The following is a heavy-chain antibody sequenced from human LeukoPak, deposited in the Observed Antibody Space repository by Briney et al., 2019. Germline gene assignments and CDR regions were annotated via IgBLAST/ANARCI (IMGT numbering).Heavy chain of an antibody. CDR2: IYYSGST. CDR1: GGSISSGGYS. J-gene: IGHJ4*02. CDR3: AGGYDFWSGSIDY. V-gene: IGHV4-30-2*03. D-gene: IGHD3-3*01. Sequence: SETLSLTCAVSGGSISSGGYSWSWIRQPPGKGLEWIGYIYYSGSTYYNPSLKSRVTISVDTSKNQFSLKLSSVTAADTAVYYCAGGYDFWSGSIDYWGQGTLVTVSS.